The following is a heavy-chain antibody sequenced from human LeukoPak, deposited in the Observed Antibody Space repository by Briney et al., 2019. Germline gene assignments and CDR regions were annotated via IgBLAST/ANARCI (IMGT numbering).Heavy chain of an antibody. CDR3: ARDGHSSGSFDY. CDR1: ELTFSGYW. CDR2: IRQDGGQT. J-gene: IGHJ4*02. V-gene: IGHV3-7*01. D-gene: IGHD3-10*01. Sequence: GGSLRLSCAASELTFSGYWMNWVRQAPGKGLQWVGNIRQDGGQTHYSDSVKGRFTISRDNAKRSLYLQMNSLRPEDTAVYYRARDGHSSGSFDYWGQGTLVTVSS.